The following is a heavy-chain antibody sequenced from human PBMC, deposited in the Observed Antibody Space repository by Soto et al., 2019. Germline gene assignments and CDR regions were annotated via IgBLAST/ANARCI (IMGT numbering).Heavy chain of an antibody. J-gene: IGHJ5*02. D-gene: IGHD2-2*01. Sequence: PSETLSLTCTVSGGSISSYYWSWIRQPPGKGLEWIGYIYYSGSTNYNPSLKSRVTISVDTSKNQFSLKLSSVTAADTAVYYCARHSAVPAAIPWFDPWGQGTLVTVS. CDR3: ARHSAVPAAIPWFDP. CDR1: GGSISSYY. V-gene: IGHV4-59*08. CDR2: IYYSGST.